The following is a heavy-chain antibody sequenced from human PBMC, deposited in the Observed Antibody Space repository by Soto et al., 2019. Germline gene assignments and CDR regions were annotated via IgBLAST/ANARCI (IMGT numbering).Heavy chain of an antibody. CDR2: ISSSSSYT. J-gene: IGHJ3*02. Sequence: VGSLRLSCAASGFTFSDYYMSWIRQAPGKGLEWVSYISSSSSYTNYADSVKGRFTISRDNAKNSLYLQMNSLRAEDTAVYYCARQSGGGVWGGYRYLDAFDIWGQGTMVTVSS. CDR1: GFTFSDYY. D-gene: IGHD3-16*02. V-gene: IGHV3-11*06. CDR3: ARQSGGGVWGGYRYLDAFDI.